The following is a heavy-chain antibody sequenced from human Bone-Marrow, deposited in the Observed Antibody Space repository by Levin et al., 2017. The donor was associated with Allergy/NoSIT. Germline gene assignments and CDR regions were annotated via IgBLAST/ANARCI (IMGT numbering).Heavy chain of an antibody. V-gene: IGHV4-39*01. Sequence: SQTLSLTCTVSGGSISSSSYYWGWIRQPPGKGLEWIGSIYYSGSTYYNPSLKSRVTISVDTSKNQFSLKLSSVTAADTAVYYCARRKAAAEYYFDYWGQGTLVTVSS. CDR1: GGSISSSSYY. CDR3: ARRKAAAEYYFDY. CDR2: IYYSGST. J-gene: IGHJ4*02. D-gene: IGHD6-13*01.